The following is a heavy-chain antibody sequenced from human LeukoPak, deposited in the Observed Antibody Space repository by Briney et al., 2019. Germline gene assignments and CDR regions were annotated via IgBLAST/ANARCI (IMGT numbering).Heavy chain of an antibody. CDR2: IVVGSGNT. CDR3: AAVSGYSGYDTSFDY. Sequence: APVKVSCKASGFTFTSSAVQWVRQARGQRLEWIGWIVVGSGNTNYAQKFQERVTITRDMSTSTAYMELSSLRSEDTAVYYCAAVSGYSGYDTSFDYWGQGTLVTVSS. D-gene: IGHD5-12*01. V-gene: IGHV1-58*01. J-gene: IGHJ4*02. CDR1: GFTFTSSA.